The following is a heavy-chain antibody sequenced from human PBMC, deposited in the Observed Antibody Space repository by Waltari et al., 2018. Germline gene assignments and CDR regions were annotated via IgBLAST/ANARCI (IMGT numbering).Heavy chain of an antibody. V-gene: IGHV3-53*02. Sequence: EVQLVETGGGLIQPGGSLRLSCAASGFTVSSNYMTWVRQAPGKGRGWVSVIYSGGSGGNTYYADSVKGRFTISRDNSKNTLYLQMNGLRAEDTAMYYCATDYDGNAYVAFDIWGQGTMVTVSS. CDR1: GFTVSSNY. D-gene: IGHD3-22*01. CDR2: IYSGGSGGNT. CDR3: ATDYDGNAYVAFDI. J-gene: IGHJ3*02.